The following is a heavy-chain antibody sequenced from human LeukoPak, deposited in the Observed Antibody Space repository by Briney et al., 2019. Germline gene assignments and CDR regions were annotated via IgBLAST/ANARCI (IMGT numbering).Heavy chain of an antibody. Sequence: GGSLRLSCAASGSTFTNYWMYWVRQAPGQGLVWVSRINTEGTSITYADSVKGRFSISRDKSKNTVYLQMNSLRAEDTAVYYCAKDGSGWYHEYWGQGTLVTVSS. CDR3: AKDGSGWYHEY. J-gene: IGHJ4*02. V-gene: IGHV3-74*01. CDR1: GSTFTNYW. CDR2: INTEGTSI. D-gene: IGHD6-19*01.